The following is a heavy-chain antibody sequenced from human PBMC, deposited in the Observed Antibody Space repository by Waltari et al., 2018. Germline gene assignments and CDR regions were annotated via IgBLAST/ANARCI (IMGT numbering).Heavy chain of an antibody. J-gene: IGHJ5*02. V-gene: IGHV1-8*03. Sequence: QVQLVQSGAEVKKPGASVKVSCKASGYTFTSYDINWVRQATGQGLEWMGWMNPNSGNIGDAQKFQCRVTITMNTSISTAYMELSSLRSEDTAVYYCARVDDYGDYGGWFDPWGQGTLVTVSS. D-gene: IGHD4-17*01. CDR3: ARVDDYGDYGGWFDP. CDR2: MNPNSGNI. CDR1: GYTFTSYD.